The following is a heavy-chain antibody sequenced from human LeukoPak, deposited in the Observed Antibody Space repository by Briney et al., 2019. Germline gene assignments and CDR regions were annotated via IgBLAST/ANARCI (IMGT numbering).Heavy chain of an antibody. CDR1: GFTLSNYW. V-gene: IGHV3-74*01. CDR2: INSDGRSR. Sequence: PGGSLRLSCAASGFTLSNYWMHWVRQAPGKGLVWVSRINSDGRSRSYADSVKGRFTISRDNAKNTLYLQMNSLRAEDTAVYYCARDSDSCTGGSCSFDYWGQGTLVTVSS. CDR3: ARDSDSCTGGSCSFDY. D-gene: IGHD2-8*02. J-gene: IGHJ4*02.